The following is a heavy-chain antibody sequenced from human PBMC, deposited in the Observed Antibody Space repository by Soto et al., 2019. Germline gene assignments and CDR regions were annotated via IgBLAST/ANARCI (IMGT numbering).Heavy chain of an antibody. V-gene: IGHV5-10-1*01. CDR2: IDPSDSRT. CDR3: AGHDSNGDFDF. CDR1: GYMFPIYH. D-gene: IGHD2-8*01. J-gene: IGHJ4*02. Sequence: PGESLKISCEASGYMFPIYHISWVRQMPGKGLEWVGKIDPSDSRTMYRPSSRARITISVDKSINTAYLEWGRLKASDTAMYYCAGHDSNGDFDFWGQGTQVTVSS.